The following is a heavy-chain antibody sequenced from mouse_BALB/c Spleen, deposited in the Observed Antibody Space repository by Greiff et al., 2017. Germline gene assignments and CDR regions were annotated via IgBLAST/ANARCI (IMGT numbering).Heavy chain of an antibody. CDR1: GYTFTSYW. CDR3: TREGYYEGAMDY. V-gene: IGHV1-69*02. Sequence: VQLQQSGAELVRPGASVKLSCKASGYTFTSYWINWVKQRPGQGLEWIGNIYPSDSYTNYNQKFKDKATLTVDKSSSTAYMQLSSPTSEDSAVYYCTREGYYEGAMDYWGQGTSVTVSS. J-gene: IGHJ4*01. CDR2: IYPSDSYT. D-gene: IGHD2-4*01.